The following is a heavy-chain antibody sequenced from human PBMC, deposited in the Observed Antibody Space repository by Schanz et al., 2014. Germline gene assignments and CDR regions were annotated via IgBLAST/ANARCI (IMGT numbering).Heavy chain of an antibody. J-gene: IGHJ4*02. CDR3: ARPIYDLWSGSFDY. V-gene: IGHV3-33*05. D-gene: IGHD3-3*01. CDR2: ISSDETVT. CDR1: GFDFSSYG. Sequence: VQLVESGGGVVQPGGSLRLSCAASGFDFSSYGMFWVRQAPGKGPEWVAVISSDETVTYYVDSVKGRFTISRDNSKNTLYLQMNSLRAEDTAVYYCARPIYDLWSGSFDYWGQGTLVTVSS.